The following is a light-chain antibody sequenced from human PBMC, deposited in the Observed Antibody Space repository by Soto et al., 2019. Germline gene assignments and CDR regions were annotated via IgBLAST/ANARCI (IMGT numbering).Light chain of an antibody. Sequence: EIVMTQSPATLSVSPGERATLSCRASQSVSSNLAWYQQKPGQAPRLLIYGASTRATGISARFSGSGSGTEFTLTISGLQSEDFALYYCQQYNIWPPYTFGQGTKVEIK. CDR3: QQYNIWPPYT. V-gene: IGKV3-15*01. CDR2: GAS. CDR1: QSVSSN. J-gene: IGKJ2*01.